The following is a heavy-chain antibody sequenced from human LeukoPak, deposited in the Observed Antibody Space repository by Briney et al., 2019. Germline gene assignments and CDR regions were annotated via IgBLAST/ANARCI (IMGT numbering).Heavy chain of an antibody. V-gene: IGHV3-48*01. J-gene: IGHJ4*02. CDR1: GFTFSCYS. CDR2: ISDSSDTM. D-gene: IGHD1-26*01. Sequence: PGGSLRLSCAASGFTFSCYSMNWVRQAPGKGLEWVSYISDSSDTMYYADSVKGRFTISRDNAKNSLYLQMNSLRAEDTAVYYCARDLIVGTTIRYYFDYWGQGTLVTVSS. CDR3: ARDLIVGTTIRYYFDY.